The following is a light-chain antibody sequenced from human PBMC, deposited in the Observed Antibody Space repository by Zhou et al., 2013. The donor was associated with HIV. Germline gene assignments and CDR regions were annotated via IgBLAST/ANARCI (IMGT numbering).Light chain of an antibody. CDR3: QQYGGSPRT. CDR2: GAS. V-gene: IGKV3-20*01. J-gene: IGKJ2*01. Sequence: EIVLTQSPGTLSLSPGQRATLSCRASESVSSYLAWYQQKVGQAPRLLVYGASSRATGIPDRFTGSGSGTDFTLTISRLEPEDFAVYYCQQYGGSPRTFGQGTKLEIK. CDR1: ESVSSY.